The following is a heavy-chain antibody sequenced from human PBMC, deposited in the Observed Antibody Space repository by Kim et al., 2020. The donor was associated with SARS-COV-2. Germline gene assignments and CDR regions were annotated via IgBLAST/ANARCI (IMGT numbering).Heavy chain of an antibody. V-gene: IGHV1-69*13. CDR1: GGTFSSYA. Sequence: SVKVSCKASGGTFSSYAISWVRQAPGQGLEWMGGIIPIFGTANYAQKFQGRVTITADESTSTAYMELSSLRSEDTAVYYCARPATYYDFWSGYYTGGWFDPWGQGTLVTVSS. CDR2: IIPIFGTA. J-gene: IGHJ5*02. D-gene: IGHD3-3*01. CDR3: ARPATYYDFWSGYYTGGWFDP.